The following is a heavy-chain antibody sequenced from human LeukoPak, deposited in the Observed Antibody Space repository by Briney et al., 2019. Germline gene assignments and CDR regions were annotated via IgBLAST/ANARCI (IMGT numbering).Heavy chain of an antibody. D-gene: IGHD3-10*01. CDR3: ARLERSMVRGYYGMDV. CDR2: IDPSDSYT. V-gene: IGHV5-10-1*01. J-gene: IGHJ6*04. Sequence: GASLQISCQGSGSSFTSYWISWVRQMPGKGQAWMGRIDPSDSYTNYSPSFQGHVTISADKSISTAYLQWSSLKASDTAMYYCARLERSMVRGYYGMDVWGKGTTVTVSS. CDR1: GSSFTSYW.